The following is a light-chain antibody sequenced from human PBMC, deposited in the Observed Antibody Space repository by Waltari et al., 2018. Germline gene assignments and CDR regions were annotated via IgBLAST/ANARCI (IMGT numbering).Light chain of an antibody. CDR2: TAS. Sequence: DIHMTQSPSTLSASIGDRVPITCRASRSITTWLAWYQQKPGKAPKLLIHTASRLESGVPSRFSGSGSGTDFTLTISSLQPDDFATYYCQQYASYWYTFGQGTKL. V-gene: IGKV1-5*03. CDR1: RSITTW. J-gene: IGKJ2*01. CDR3: QQYASYWYT.